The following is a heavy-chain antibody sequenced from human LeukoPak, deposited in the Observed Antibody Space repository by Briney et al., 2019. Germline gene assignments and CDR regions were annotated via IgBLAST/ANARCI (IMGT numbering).Heavy chain of an antibody. CDR1: GFTFTSHV. Sequence: GGSLRLSCSASGFTFTSHVMHWFRQAPGKGLQYVSGISMNVQTTYYAGSVKGRFTISRDNSKNTVYVQMNSLTPEDTALYYCVREGLERRTNFDYWGQGTRDSVSS. V-gene: IGHV3-64*05. CDR2: ISMNVQTT. J-gene: IGHJ4*02. D-gene: IGHD1-1*01. CDR3: VREGLERRTNFDY.